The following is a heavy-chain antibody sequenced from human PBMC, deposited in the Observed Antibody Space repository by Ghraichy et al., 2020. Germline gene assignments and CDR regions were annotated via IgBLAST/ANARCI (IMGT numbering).Heavy chain of an antibody. D-gene: IGHD3-9*01. J-gene: IGHJ4*02. V-gene: IGHV4-61*01. CDR1: GGSVSSGSYY. Sequence: SQTLSLTCTVSGGSVSSGSYYWSWIRQPPGKGLEWIGYIYYSGSTNYNPSLKSRVTISVDTSKNQFSLKLSSVTAADTAVYYCAREDLRYRSHPYDILTGYYRTSAFDYWGQGTLVTVSS. CDR3: AREDLRYRSHPYDILTGYYRTSAFDY. CDR2: IYYSGST.